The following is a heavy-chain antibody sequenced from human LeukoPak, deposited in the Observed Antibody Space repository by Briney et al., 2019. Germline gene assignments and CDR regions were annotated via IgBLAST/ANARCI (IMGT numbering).Heavy chain of an antibody. V-gene: IGHV3-15*01. Sequence: GGSLRLSCAASGFTFSNAWMSWVRQAPGKGLEWVGRIKSKTDGGTTDYAAPVKGRLTISRDDSKNTLYLQMNSLKTEDTAVYYCTTVATIVVVPAASLHCSGGSCYSRTTDYWGQGTLVTVSS. CDR3: TTVATIVVVPAASLHCSGGSCYSRTTDY. D-gene: IGHD2-15*01. J-gene: IGHJ4*02. CDR1: GFTFSNAW. CDR2: IKSKTDGGTT.